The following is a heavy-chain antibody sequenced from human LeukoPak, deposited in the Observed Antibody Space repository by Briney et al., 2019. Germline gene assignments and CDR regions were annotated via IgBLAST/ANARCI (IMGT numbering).Heavy chain of an antibody. CDR1: GGSFSGYY. CDR3: ARGRVYYDILTGYYTNWFDP. V-gene: IGHV4-34*01. D-gene: IGHD3-9*01. Sequence: SETLSLTCAVYGGSFSGYYWSWIRQPPGKGLEWIGEINHSGSTNYNPSLKSRVTISVDTSKNQFSLKLSSVTAADTAVYYCARGRVYYDILTGYYTNWFDPWGQGTLVTASS. J-gene: IGHJ5*02. CDR2: INHSGST.